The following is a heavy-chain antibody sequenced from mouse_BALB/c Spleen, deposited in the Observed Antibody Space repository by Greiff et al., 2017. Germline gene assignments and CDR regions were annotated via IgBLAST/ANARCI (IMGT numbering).Heavy chain of an antibody. CDR2: INPSSGYT. CDR1: GYTFTSYT. Sequence: QVQLQQSGAELARPGASVKMSCKASGYTFTSYTMHWVKQRPGQGLEWIGYINPSSGYTNYNQKFKDKATLTADKSSSTAYMQLSSLTSEDSAVYYCARSGVRFNYAMDDWGQGTSVTVSS. V-gene: IGHV1-4*01. J-gene: IGHJ4*01. CDR3: ARSGVRFNYAMDD. D-gene: IGHD1-1*01.